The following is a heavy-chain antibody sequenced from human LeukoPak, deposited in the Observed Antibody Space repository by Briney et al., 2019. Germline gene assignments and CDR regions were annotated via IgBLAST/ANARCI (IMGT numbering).Heavy chain of an antibody. CDR1: GFTFSSYA. CDR2: ISGSGGST. Sequence: GGSLRLSCAASGFTFSSYAMSWVRQAPGKGLEWVSAISGSGGSTYYADSVRGRFTISRDNAKNSLYLQMNSLRAEDTAVYYCATQDLVVPDYWGQGTLVTVSS. J-gene: IGHJ4*02. CDR3: ATQDLVVPDY. D-gene: IGHD2-15*01. V-gene: IGHV3-23*01.